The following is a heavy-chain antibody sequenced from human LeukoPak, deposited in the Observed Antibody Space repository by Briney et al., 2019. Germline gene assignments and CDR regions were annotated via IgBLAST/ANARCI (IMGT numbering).Heavy chain of an antibody. J-gene: IGHJ3*02. Sequence: GGSLRLSCAASGFTFSSYAMHWVRQAPGKGLEWVAVISYDGGNKYYADSVKGRFTISRDNSKNTLYLQMNSLRAEDTAVYYCAKIPTSAVFEIAFDIWGQGTMVTVSS. CDR1: GFTFSSYA. V-gene: IGHV3-30-3*02. CDR3: AKIPTSAVFEIAFDI. CDR2: ISYDGGNK.